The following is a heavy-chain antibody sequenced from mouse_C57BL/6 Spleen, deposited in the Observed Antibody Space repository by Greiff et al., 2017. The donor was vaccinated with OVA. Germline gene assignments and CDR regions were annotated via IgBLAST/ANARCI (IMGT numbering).Heavy chain of an antibody. J-gene: IGHJ2*01. CDR3: TRDYGPDY. Sequence: EVQLQQSGTVLVRPGASVKMSCKTSGYTFPSYWMNRVKQRPGKGLEWIGAIYPGNGDTSYNQKFKGKAKLTAATSASTAYMELSSLTNEDSAVYYCTRDYGPDYWGQGTTLTVSS. CDR2: IYPGNGDT. V-gene: IGHV1-5*01. CDR1: GYTFPSYW. D-gene: IGHD1-1*01.